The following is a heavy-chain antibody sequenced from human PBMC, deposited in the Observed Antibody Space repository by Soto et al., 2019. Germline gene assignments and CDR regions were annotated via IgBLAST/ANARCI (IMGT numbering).Heavy chain of an antibody. CDR2: IIPIFGTA. V-gene: IGHV1-69*01. CDR3: ASDYDFWSGYPEPYYYYYGMDV. Sequence: QVQLVQSRAEVKKPGSSVKVSCKASGGTFSSYAISWVRQAPGQGLEWMGGIIPIFGTANYAQKFQGRVTITADESTSTAYMELSSLRSEDTAVYYCASDYDFWSGYPEPYYYYYGMDVWGQGTTVTVSS. J-gene: IGHJ6*02. CDR1: GGTFSSYA. D-gene: IGHD3-3*01.